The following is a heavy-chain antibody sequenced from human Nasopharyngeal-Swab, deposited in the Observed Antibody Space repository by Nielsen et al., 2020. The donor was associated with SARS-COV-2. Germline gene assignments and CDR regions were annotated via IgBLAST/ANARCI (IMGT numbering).Heavy chain of an antibody. J-gene: IGHJ4*02. Sequence: ASVKVSCKASGYTFTSYGISWVRQAPGQGLECMGWISAYNGNTNYAQKFQGRVTITRDTSASTAYMELSSLRSEDTAVYYCARLTGRAGTTDYWGQGTLVTVSS. CDR1: GYTFTSYG. D-gene: IGHD3-10*01. CDR3: ARLTGRAGTTDY. V-gene: IGHV1-18*04. CDR2: ISAYNGNT.